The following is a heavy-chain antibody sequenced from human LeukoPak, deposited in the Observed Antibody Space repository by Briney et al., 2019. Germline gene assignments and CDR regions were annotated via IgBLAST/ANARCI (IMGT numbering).Heavy chain of an antibody. CDR2: INPSGGST. CDR1: GYTFTSYY. Sequence: GASVKVSCKASGYTFTSYYMHWVRQAPGQGLEWMGIINPSGGSTSYAQKFQGRVTMTRDTSTSTVYMELSSLRSEDTAVYYCARGLPWGYYDSSGYLVYWGQGTLVIVSS. V-gene: IGHV1-46*01. D-gene: IGHD3-22*01. J-gene: IGHJ4*02. CDR3: ARGLPWGYYDSSGYLVY.